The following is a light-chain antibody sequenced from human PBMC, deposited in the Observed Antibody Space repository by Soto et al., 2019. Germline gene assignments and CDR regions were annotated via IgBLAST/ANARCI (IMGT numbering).Light chain of an antibody. V-gene: IGKV2-28*01. CDR3: QQYNSYSLT. Sequence: DVVVTQSTLSLPVTPGEPASISCRSNQSLLPRNGYNYLDWYLQKPGKAPKLLIYDASSLESGVPSRFSGSGSGTEFTLTISSLQTDDFATYYCQQYNSYSLTFGQGTKGDIK. CDR2: DAS. J-gene: IGKJ1*01. CDR1: QSLLPRNGYNY.